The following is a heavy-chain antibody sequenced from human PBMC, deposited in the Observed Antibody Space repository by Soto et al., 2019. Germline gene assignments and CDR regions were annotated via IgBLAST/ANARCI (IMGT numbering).Heavy chain of an antibody. V-gene: IGHV1-69*13. CDR1: GGTFSSYA. Sequence: SVKVSCKASGGTFSSYAISWVRQAPGQGLEWMGGIIPIFGTANYAQKFQGRVTITADESTSTAYMELSSLRAEDTAVYYCARVGRTGWFRRAFDIWGQGTMVTVSS. CDR2: IIPIFGTA. J-gene: IGHJ3*02. CDR3: ARVGRTGWFRRAFDI. D-gene: IGHD6-19*01.